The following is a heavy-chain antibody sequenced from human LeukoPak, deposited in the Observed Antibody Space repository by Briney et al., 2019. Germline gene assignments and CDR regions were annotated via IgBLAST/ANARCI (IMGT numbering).Heavy chain of an antibody. D-gene: IGHD3-22*01. CDR3: ARDNGRGYPVYFGY. CDR2: INPIGGGT. V-gene: IGHV1-2*02. CDR1: GYSFTGYY. Sequence: GASVKVSCKASGYSFTGYYIHWVRQTPGQGLEWMGWINPIGGGTSYAQKFQGRVTMTRDTSITTAYMEMSSLRSDDTAVYYCARDNGRGYPVYFGYWGQGTLVTVSS. J-gene: IGHJ4*02.